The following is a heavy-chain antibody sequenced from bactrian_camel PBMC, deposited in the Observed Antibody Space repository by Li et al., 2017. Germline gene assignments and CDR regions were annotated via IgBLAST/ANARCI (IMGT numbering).Heavy chain of an antibody. CDR1: GYTVSSTR. CDR2: LHTAVGTP. J-gene: IGHJ4*01. CDR3: AADEYNLGLARSYNY. V-gene: IGHV3S54*01. Sequence: HVQLVESGGGSVQAGGSLRLSCAASGYTVSSTRMGWFRQAPGKKREGVASLHTAVGTPYYADPVKGRFTISHDRTKNTLYLDMDLLKPEDTAVYYCAADEYNLGLARSYNYWGQGTQVTVS. D-gene: IGHD1*01.